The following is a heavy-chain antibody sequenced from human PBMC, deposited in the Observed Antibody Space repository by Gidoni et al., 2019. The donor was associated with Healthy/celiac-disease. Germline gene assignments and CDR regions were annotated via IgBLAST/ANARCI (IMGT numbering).Heavy chain of an antibody. D-gene: IGHD6-6*01. V-gene: IGHV5-10-1*03. CDR3: ARLGSSSSFTYYYYYMDV. CDR1: GYSFTSYW. J-gene: IGHJ6*03. CDR2: IDHSDSYT. Sequence: EVQLVQSGAVVKNTGETLRISCKCSGYSFTSYWASWVRQMPGKGLEWMGRIDHSDSYTNDSPSFQGHVTISADKSISTAYLQWSSLKASDTAMYYCARLGSSSSFTYYYYYMDVWGKGTTVTVSS.